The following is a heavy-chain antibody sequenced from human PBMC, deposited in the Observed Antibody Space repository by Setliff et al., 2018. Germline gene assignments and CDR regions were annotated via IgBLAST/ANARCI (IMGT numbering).Heavy chain of an antibody. D-gene: IGHD2-15*01. CDR2: VYYSGTT. V-gene: IGHV4-39*01. Sequence: SETLSLTCSVSDGSMTSGSYYWGWIRQPPGKGLEWIGSVYYSGTTYYSPSLKSRVIVSVDTSKNQFSLKLSSVTAADTAVYYCARLPGYCNGGNCYGYYTFDIWGQGTMVTVSS. J-gene: IGHJ3*02. CDR3: ARLPGYCNGGNCYGYYTFDI. CDR1: DGSMTSGSYY.